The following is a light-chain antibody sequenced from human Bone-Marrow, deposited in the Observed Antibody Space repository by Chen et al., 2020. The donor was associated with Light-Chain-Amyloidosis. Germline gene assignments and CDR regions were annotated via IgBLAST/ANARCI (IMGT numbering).Light chain of an antibody. CDR2: GSS. Sequence: EFVLTQSPGTLSLSPGEGANLSCRASQTISSNYLTWYQQKFGQAPRLLIYGSSSRATGIPDRFTGSGSGTDFTLTIHRLEPGEFAMYYCQQYGTSPLTFGGGTKVEIK. CDR1: QTISSNY. CDR3: QQYGTSPLT. J-gene: IGKJ4*01. V-gene: IGKV3-20*01.